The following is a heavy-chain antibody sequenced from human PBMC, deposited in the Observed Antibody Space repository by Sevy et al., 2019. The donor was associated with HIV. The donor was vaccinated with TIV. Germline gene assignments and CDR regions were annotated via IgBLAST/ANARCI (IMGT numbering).Heavy chain of an antibody. CDR2: IFYSGNT. CDR3: ARHGGLVDRGFDF. CDR1: GGSISRNSYD. D-gene: IGHD2-21*01. V-gene: IGHV4-39*01. Sequence: SETPSLTCSVSGGSISRNSYDWGWISQPPGKGLEWIGSIFYSGNTYYATSLRSRVTISVDTSKNQFSLNLSSVTDADTAVYYCARHGGLVDRGFDFWGQGTLVTVSS. J-gene: IGHJ4*02.